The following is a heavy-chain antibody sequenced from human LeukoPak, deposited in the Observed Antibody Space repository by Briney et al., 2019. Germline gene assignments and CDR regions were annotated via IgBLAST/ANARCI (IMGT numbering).Heavy chain of an antibody. Sequence: SGGSLRLSCAASGFTFSSYAMSWVRQAPGKGLEWVSAISGSGGSTYYADSVKGRFTISRDNSKNTLYLQMNSLRAEDTAVYYCANDPTGKYYYDSSGYYDYWGQGTLVTVSS. V-gene: IGHV3-23*01. D-gene: IGHD3-22*01. J-gene: IGHJ4*02. CDR3: ANDPTGKYYYDSSGYYDY. CDR2: ISGSGGST. CDR1: GFTFSSYA.